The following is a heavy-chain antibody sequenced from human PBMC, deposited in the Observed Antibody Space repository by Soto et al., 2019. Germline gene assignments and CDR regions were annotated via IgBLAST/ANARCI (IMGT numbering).Heavy chain of an antibody. D-gene: IGHD6-13*01. J-gene: IGHJ4*02. CDR1: GFTFTTSA. CDR3: VRHWQLDY. Sequence: PGGSLRLSCAASGFTFTTSAMSWVRQAPGKGLEWVSTFSNNGVSTYYADSVKGRFTVSRDNSKSTLSLQMNSLRAEDTALYYCVRHWQLDYWGQGALVTVSS. V-gene: IGHV3-23*01. CDR2: FSNNGVST.